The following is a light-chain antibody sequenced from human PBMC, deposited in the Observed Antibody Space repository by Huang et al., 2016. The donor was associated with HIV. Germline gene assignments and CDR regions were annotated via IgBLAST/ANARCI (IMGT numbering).Light chain of an antibody. V-gene: IGKV3-20*01. CDR3: QQYGDPFT. J-gene: IGKJ4*01. CDR1: QIVGSSF. CDR2: GAS. Sequence: EVVLTQSPGTLSLSPGERAILSCRTSQIVGSSFLAWYHQRPGQAPRLLIYGASSSAAGIPDRFSGSGSGTDFTLTISRLEPEDFAMYYCQQYGDPFTFGGGTKVEIK.